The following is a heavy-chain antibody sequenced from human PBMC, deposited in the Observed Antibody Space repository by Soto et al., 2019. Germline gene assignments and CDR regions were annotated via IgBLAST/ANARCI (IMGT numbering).Heavy chain of an antibody. CDR1: GGSISSGGYS. CDR2: IYHSGST. CDR3: ARDRKGKAAGGMDV. D-gene: IGHD6-25*01. V-gene: IGHV4-30-2*01. Sequence: QLQLQESGSGLVKPSQTLSLTCAVSGGSISSGGYSWSWIRQPPGKGLEWIGYIYHSGSTYYNPSLKSRVTIPVDRSKNQFSLKLSSVTAADTAVYYCARDRKGKAAGGMDVWGQGTTVTVSS. J-gene: IGHJ6*02.